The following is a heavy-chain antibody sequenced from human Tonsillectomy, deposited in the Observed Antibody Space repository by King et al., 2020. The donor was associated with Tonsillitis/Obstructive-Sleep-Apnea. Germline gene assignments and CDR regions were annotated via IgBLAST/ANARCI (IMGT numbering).Heavy chain of an antibody. J-gene: IGHJ3*02. CDR3: ARDEWELLDDAFDI. D-gene: IGHD1-26*01. Sequence: VQLVESGAEVKKPGSSVKVSCKASGGTFSSYAISWVRQAPGQGLEWMGGIIPIFGTANYAQKFQGRVTITADESTSTAYMELGSLGSEDTAVYYCARDEWELLDDAFDIWGQGTMVTVSS. V-gene: IGHV1-69*01. CDR1: GGTFSSYA. CDR2: IIPIFGTA.